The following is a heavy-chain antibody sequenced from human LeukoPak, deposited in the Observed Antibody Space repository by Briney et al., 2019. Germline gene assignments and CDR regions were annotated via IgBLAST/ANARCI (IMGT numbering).Heavy chain of an antibody. CDR1: GFTFSSYA. CDR3: SRRSSSGDLNWFDP. Sequence: GGSLGLSCAASGFTFSSYAMSWVRQAPGKGLEWVSAISGSGGSTYYADSVKGRFTISRDNSKNTLYLQMNSLRAEDTAVYYCSRRSSSGDLNWFDPWGQGTLVTVSS. D-gene: IGHD6-6*01. CDR2: ISGSGGST. J-gene: IGHJ5*02. V-gene: IGHV3-23*01.